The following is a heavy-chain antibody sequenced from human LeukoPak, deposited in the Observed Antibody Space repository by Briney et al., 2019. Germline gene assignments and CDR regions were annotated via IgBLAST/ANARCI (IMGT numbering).Heavy chain of an antibody. J-gene: IGHJ4*02. D-gene: IGHD3-10*01. V-gene: IGHV4-34*01. CDR1: GESFSGHY. CDR2: INHSGST. CDR3: ARPRYGSGSLDS. Sequence: SETLSLTCAVYGESFSGHYWTWIRQPPGRGLEWIGEINHSGSTTSNPSLNNRVTISVDTSKNQFSLKLTSVTAADTAVYYCARPRYGSGSLDSWGQGTLVTASS.